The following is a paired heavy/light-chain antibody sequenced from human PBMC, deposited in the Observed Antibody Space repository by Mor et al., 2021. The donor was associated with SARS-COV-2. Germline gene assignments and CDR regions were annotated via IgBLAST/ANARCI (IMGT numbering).Heavy chain of an antibody. CDR3: AKDLELGDFWSGYYGYYYGMDV. D-gene: IGHD3-3*01. J-gene: IGHJ6*02. CDR2: ISWDGGST. V-gene: IGHV3-43*01. CDR1: GFTFDDYT. Sequence: EVQLVESGGVVVQPGGSLRLSCAASGFTFDDYTMHWVRQAPGKGLEWVSLISWDGGSTYYADSVKGRFTISRDNSKNSLYLQMNSLRTEDTALYYCAKDLELGDFWSGYYGYYYGMDVWGQGTTVTVSS.
Light chain of an antibody. CDR3: QQYGSSPPGLT. CDR2: GAS. J-gene: IGKJ4*01. CDR1: QSVSSSY. V-gene: IGKV3-20*01. Sequence: EIVLTQSPGTLSLSPGERATLSCRASQSVSSSYLAWYQQKPGQAPRLLIYGASSRATGIPDRFSGSGSGTDFTLTISRLEPEDFAVYYCQQYGSSPPGLTFGGGTKVEIK.